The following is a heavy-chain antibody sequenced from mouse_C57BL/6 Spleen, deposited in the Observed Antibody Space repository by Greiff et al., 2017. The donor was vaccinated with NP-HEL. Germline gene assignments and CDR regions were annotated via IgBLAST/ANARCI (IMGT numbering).Heavy chain of an antibody. D-gene: IGHD1-1*01. Sequence: VQLQQSGPELVKPGASVKISCKASGYSFTGYYMNWVKQSPEKSLEWIGEINPSTGGTTYNQKFKTKATLTVDKSSSTAYMQLKSLTSEDSAVYYCARNYYGSLYAMDYWGQGTSVTVSS. CDR3: ARNYYGSLYAMDY. CDR1: GYSFTGYY. CDR2: INPSTGGT. J-gene: IGHJ4*01. V-gene: IGHV1-42*01.